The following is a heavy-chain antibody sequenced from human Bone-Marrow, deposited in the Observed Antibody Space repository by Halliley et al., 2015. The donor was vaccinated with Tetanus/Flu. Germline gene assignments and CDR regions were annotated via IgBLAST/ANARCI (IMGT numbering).Heavy chain of an antibody. Sequence: YVSWIRQAPGKGLEWVSYISGSSDDTKYADSVKGRFTVSRDNTNSSLYLQMNSLRADDTAVYYCVSNGFPRYGKDVWGQGP. CDR3: VSNGFPRYGKDV. J-gene: IGHJ6*02. V-gene: IGHV3-11*03. D-gene: IGHD2-8*01. CDR2: ISGSSDDT. CDR1: Y.